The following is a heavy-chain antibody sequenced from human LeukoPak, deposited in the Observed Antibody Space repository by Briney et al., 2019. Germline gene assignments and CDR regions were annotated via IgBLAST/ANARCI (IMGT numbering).Heavy chain of an antibody. D-gene: IGHD4-23*01. CDR3: ARVGGTNFYYYGMDV. CDR2: TYYSGST. J-gene: IGHJ6*02. V-gene: IGHV4-59*01. CDR1: GGSISSYY. Sequence: PSETLSLTCSVSGGSISSYYWSWIRQPPGKGLEWIGYTYYSGSTNYNPSLKSRVTMSVDTSNNQFSLKLSSVTAADTAIYYCARVGGTNFYYYGMDVWGQGTTVTVSS.